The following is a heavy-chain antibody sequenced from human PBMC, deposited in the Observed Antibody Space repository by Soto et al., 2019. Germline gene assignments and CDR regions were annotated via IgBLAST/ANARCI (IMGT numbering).Heavy chain of an antibody. Sequence: EVQLLESGGGLVQPGGSLRLSCAASGFSFSIYAMSWVRQAPGKGLEWVSGIMGSGGRTYYADSVKGRFTISRDNSKNTLYLQMNSLRAEDTAVYYCATVRGNWRRFDYWGQGTLVTVSS. CDR2: IMGSGGRT. CDR3: ATVRGNWRRFDY. CDR1: GFSFSIYA. J-gene: IGHJ4*02. D-gene: IGHD1-20*01. V-gene: IGHV3-23*01.